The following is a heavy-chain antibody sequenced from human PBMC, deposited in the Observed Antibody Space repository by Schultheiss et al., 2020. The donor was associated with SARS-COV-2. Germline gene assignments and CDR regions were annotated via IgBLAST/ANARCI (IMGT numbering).Heavy chain of an antibody. D-gene: IGHD5-18*01. CDR2: ISAYNGNT. CDR1: GYTFTSYY. J-gene: IGHJ5*02. V-gene: IGHV1-18*04. Sequence: ASVKVSCKASGYTFTSYYMHWVRQAPGQGLEWMGWISAYNGNTNYAQKLQGRVTMTTDTSTSTVHMAMSSLTSEDTAVYYCARDYTAMVTGWFDPWGQGTLVTVSS. CDR3: ARDYTAMVTGWFDP.